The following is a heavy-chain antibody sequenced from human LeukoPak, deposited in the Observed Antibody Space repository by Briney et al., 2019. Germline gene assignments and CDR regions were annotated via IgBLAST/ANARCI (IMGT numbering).Heavy chain of an antibody. J-gene: IGHJ3*01. CDR1: GYNFSNYW. V-gene: IGHV5-51*01. CDR3: ARRLWFGDQEVFDV. Sequence: GESLKISWKGSGYNFSNYWIGWVRQMPGKGLEWMGIIYPGDSNTRSSPSFQGQVTISADKSIATAFLQWSSLKASDPAIYYCARRLWFGDQEVFDVWGQGTMVTVSS. CDR2: IYPGDSNT. D-gene: IGHD3-10*01.